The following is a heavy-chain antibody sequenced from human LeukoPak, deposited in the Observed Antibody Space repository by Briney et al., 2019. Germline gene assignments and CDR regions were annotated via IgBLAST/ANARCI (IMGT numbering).Heavy chain of an antibody. CDR3: GRDRREAYYDFFTAPKY. Sequence: ASVKVSCKASGYTFTSYGILWVRRAPGQGLEGMGWISTYNGNTNYAQNLQARVTMTTDTSTSTAYMEVRSLRSDDTAVFYCGRDRREAYYDFFTAPKYWGQGTLVTVSS. CDR1: GYTFTSYG. J-gene: IGHJ4*02. D-gene: IGHD3-9*01. V-gene: IGHV1-18*01. CDR2: ISTYNGNT.